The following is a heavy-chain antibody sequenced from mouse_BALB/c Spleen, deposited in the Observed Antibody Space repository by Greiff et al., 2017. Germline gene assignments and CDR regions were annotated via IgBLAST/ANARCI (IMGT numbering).Heavy chain of an antibody. J-gene: IGHJ4*01. V-gene: IGHV5-6-3*01. Sequence: EVKLMESGGGLVQPGGSLKLSCAASGFTFSSYGMSWVRQTPDKRLELVATINRNGGSTYYPDSVKGRFTISRDNAKNTLYLQMSSLTSEDTAMYYCARDRTTVVPYAMDYWGQGTSVTVSS. CDR3: ARDRTTVVPYAMDY. CDR2: INRNGGST. D-gene: IGHD1-1*01. CDR1: GFTFSSYG.